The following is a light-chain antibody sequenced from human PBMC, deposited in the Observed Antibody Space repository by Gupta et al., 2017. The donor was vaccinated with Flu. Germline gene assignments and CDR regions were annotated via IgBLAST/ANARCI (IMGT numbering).Light chain of an antibody. Sequence: EIVLTQSPGTMSLSPGARATLSCRASQSVSSTYLAWYQQKPGQAPRLLIYGASSRATGIPDRFSGSGSGTDFTLTISRLDPEDFAFYYCQQYGSSPYTFGQGTRLEIK. CDR3: QQYGSSPYT. J-gene: IGKJ2*01. V-gene: IGKV3-20*01. CDR2: GAS. CDR1: QSVSSTY.